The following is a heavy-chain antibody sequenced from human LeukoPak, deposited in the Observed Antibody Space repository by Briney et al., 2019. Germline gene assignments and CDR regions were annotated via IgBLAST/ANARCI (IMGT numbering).Heavy chain of an antibody. Sequence: SETLSLTCTVSGGSISSYYWNWIRQPPGKGLEWIGYIYYSGSTNYNPSLESRVSISVDTSKNHSSLKLSSVTAADTAVYYCARNLGGSRYAFDYWGQGTLVTVFS. CDR2: IYYSGST. J-gene: IGHJ4*02. V-gene: IGHV4-59*01. CDR3: ARNLGGSRYAFDY. D-gene: IGHD2-8*01. CDR1: GGSISSYY.